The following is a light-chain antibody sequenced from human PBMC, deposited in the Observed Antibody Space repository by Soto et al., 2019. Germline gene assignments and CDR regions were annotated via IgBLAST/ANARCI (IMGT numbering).Light chain of an antibody. CDR1: QSVSSY. CDR2: DAS. Sequence: EIVLTQSPATLSLSPGERATLPCRASQSVSSYLAWYQQKPGQAPRFLIYDASNRATGIPARFSGSGSGTDFTLTISSLQPEDFATYYCQQRYSTQTFGQGTKVDIK. CDR3: QQRYSTQT. V-gene: IGKV3-11*01. J-gene: IGKJ1*01.